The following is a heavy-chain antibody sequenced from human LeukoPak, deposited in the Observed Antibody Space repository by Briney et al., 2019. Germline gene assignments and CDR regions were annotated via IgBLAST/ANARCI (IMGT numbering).Heavy chain of an antibody. CDR1: GGSISSYY. Sequence: PSETLSLTCTVSGGSISSYYWSWIRQPPGKGLEWIGYIYYSGSTNYNPSLKSRVTISVDTSKNQFSLKLSSVTAADTAVYYCARVDCGGGCYRPNAFDIWGQGTMVTVSS. D-gene: IGHD2-21*02. J-gene: IGHJ3*02. V-gene: IGHV4-59*01. CDR3: ARVDCGGGCYRPNAFDI. CDR2: IYYSGST.